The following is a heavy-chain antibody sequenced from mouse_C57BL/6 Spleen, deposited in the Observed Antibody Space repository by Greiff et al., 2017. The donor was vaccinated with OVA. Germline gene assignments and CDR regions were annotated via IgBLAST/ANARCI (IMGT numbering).Heavy chain of an antibody. CDR3: VRHVGSSYFDY. CDR2: IRSKSNNYAT. CDR1: GFSFNTYA. J-gene: IGHJ2*01. Sequence: GGGLVQPKGSLKLSCAASGFSFNTYAMNWVRQAPGKGLEWVARIRSKSNNYATYYADSVKDRFTISRDDSESMLYLQMNNLKTEDTAMYYCVRHVGSSYFDYWGQGTTLTVSS. D-gene: IGHD1-1*01. V-gene: IGHV10-1*01.